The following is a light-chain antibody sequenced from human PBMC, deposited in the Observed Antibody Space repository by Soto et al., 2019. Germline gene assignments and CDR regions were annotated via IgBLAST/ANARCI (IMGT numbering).Light chain of an antibody. J-gene: IGKJ4*01. CDR3: QQRGSWPQYT. CDR1: QSVSNY. V-gene: IGKV3-11*01. Sequence: ENVLTQSPATLSLSPGERATLSCRASQSVSNYLAWYQQKPGQAPRLLLYDTTNSAPGIPARFSGSGSGTNFTLTISGLEPEDFAVYYCQQRGSWPQYTFGGGTKVEIK. CDR2: DTT.